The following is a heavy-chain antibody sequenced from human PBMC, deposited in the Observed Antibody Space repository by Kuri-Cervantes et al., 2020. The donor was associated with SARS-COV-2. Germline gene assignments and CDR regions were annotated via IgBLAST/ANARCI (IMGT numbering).Heavy chain of an antibody. CDR3: AREDRGWFDP. J-gene: IGHJ5*02. V-gene: IGHV4-34*01. CDR2: VSQSGST. Sequence: GSLRLSCAMYGESASGYFWSWFRQPPGKGLEWIGEVSQSGSTDYNPSLKSRVTISVDTSKNQFSLKLSSVTAADTAVYYCAREDRGWFDPWGQGTLVTVSS. CDR1: GESASGYF. D-gene: IGHD2-15*01.